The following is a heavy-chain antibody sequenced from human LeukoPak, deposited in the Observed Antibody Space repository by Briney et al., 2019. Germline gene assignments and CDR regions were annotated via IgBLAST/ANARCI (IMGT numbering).Heavy chain of an antibody. D-gene: IGHD4-11*01. V-gene: IGHV3-23*01. CDR1: GSTFSSYA. Sequence: PGGSLRLSCAASGSTFSSYAMSWVRQAPGKGLEWVSGISGSGGSTYYADSVKGRFTISRDNSKNTLYLQMNSLRAEDTAVYYCARTDYSRSRYYYYYMDVWGKGTTVTVSS. CDR2: ISGSGGST. J-gene: IGHJ6*03. CDR3: ARTDYSRSRYYYYYMDV.